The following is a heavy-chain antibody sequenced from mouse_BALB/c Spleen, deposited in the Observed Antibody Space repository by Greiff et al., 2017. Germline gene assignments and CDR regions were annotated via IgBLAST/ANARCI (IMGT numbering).Heavy chain of an antibody. Sequence: QVQLQQSGAELMKPGASVKISCKATGYTFSSYWIEWVKQRPGHGLEWIGEILPGSGSTNYNEKFKGQATFTADTSSNTAYMQLSSLTSGDSAVYYCASVLPYGSNYPIAYWGQGTLVTVSA. J-gene: IGHJ3*01. D-gene: IGHD1-1*01. CDR1: GYTFSSYW. CDR2: ILPGSGST. V-gene: IGHV1-9*01. CDR3: ASVLPYGSNYPIAY.